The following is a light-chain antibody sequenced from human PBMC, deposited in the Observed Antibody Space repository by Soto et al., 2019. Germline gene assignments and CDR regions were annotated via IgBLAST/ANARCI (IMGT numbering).Light chain of an antibody. CDR3: QQYDTWVALT. V-gene: IGKV3-15*01. J-gene: IGKJ4*01. CDR2: GAS. Sequence: EIVMTQSPATLSVSPGERATLSCRASQSVSSGLAWYQQKPGQAPRLLIYGASTRAPGIPARFSGTGSGTEFTLTISSLQSEDFAVYYCQQYDTWVALTFGGGTKVEIK. CDR1: QSVSSG.